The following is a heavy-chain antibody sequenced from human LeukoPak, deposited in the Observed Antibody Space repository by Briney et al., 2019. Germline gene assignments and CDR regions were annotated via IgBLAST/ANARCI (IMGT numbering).Heavy chain of an antibody. J-gene: IGHJ4*02. CDR3: AKDARLWFGELRGDYFDY. V-gene: IGHV3-23*01. Sequence: GGSLRLSCAASGFTFSSYAMSWVRQAPGKGLEWVSAISGSGGSTYYADSVKGRFTISRDNSKNTLYLQMNSLRAEDTAVYYCAKDARLWFGELRGDYFDYWGQGTLVTVSS. CDR1: GFTFSSYA. CDR2: ISGSGGST. D-gene: IGHD3-10*01.